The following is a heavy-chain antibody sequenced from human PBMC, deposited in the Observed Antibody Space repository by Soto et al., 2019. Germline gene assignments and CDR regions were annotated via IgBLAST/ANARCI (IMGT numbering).Heavy chain of an antibody. J-gene: IGHJ5*02. CDR2: IYTSGST. Sequence: PSETLSLTCTVSGGSISSYYWSWIRQPAGKGLEWIGRIYTSGSTNYNPSPKSRVTMSVDTSKNQFSLKLSSVTAADTAVYYCAREEIAARPGWFDPWGQGTLVTVSS. CDR1: GGSISSYY. V-gene: IGHV4-4*07. CDR3: AREEIAARPGWFDP. D-gene: IGHD6-6*01.